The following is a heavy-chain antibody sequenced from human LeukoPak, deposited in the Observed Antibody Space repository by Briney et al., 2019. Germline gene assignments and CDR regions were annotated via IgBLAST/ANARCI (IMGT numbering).Heavy chain of an antibody. Sequence: ASVKVSCKASGHTFTSYGISWVRQAPGQGLEWMGWISAYNGNTNYAQKLQGRVTMTTDTSTSTAYMELRSLRSDDTAVYYCAREVGYSGYDLGVLGYWGQGTLVTVSS. CDR1: GHTFTSYG. CDR2: ISAYNGNT. J-gene: IGHJ4*02. V-gene: IGHV1-18*01. D-gene: IGHD5-12*01. CDR3: AREVGYSGYDLGVLGY.